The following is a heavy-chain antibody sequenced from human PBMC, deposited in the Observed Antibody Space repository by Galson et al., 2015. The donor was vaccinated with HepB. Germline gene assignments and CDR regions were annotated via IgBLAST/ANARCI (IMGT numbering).Heavy chain of an antibody. J-gene: IGHJ3*01. CDR1: GDSISTSTYY. Sequence: TLSLTCSVSGDSISTSTYYWAWIRQPPGKGLEWIGNIYFSGSDYYSPSLKNRVTISEDTSKNQFSLTLSSVTAADTAIYYCTRQRWDLFIFDALDFWGQGTVVTVSS. V-gene: IGHV4-39*01. CDR2: IYFSGSD. D-gene: IGHD1-26*01. CDR3: TRQRWDLFIFDALDF.